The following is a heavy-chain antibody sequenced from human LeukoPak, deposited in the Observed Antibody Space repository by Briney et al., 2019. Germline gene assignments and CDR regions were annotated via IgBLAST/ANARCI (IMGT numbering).Heavy chain of an antibody. D-gene: IGHD5-12*01. CDR3: ARTMYSGYARGAFDI. J-gene: IGHJ3*02. V-gene: IGHV3-23*01. CDR2: ISGSGGST. CDR1: GFTFSSYA. Sequence: PGGSLRLSCAASGFTFSSYAMSWVRQAPGKGLEWVSAISGSGGSTYYADSVKGRFTISRDNAKNSLYLQMNSLRAEDTAVYYCARTMYSGYARGAFDIWGQGTMVTVSS.